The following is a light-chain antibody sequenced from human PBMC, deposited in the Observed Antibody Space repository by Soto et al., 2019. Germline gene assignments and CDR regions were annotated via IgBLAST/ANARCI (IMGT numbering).Light chain of an antibody. Sequence: EIVLTQSPDTLSLSPGERATLSCGASQSVSSSYLAWYQQKPGQPPRLIIFGASTRATGIPGRFSGSVSGTEFTLAISSLQSEDSAVYYGQQYKSWPPITFGQGTRLEIK. CDR3: QQYKSWPPIT. V-gene: IGKV3-20*01. CDR1: QSVSSSY. J-gene: IGKJ5*01. CDR2: GAS.